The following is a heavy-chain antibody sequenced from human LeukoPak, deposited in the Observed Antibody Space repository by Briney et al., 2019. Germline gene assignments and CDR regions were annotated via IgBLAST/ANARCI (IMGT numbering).Heavy chain of an antibody. CDR3: ARALYSSGWYPPYDYYYYMDV. Sequence: ASVKVSCKASGYTFTSYYMHWVRQAPGQGLEWMGIINPSGGSASYAQKLQGRVTMTTDTSTSTAYMELRSLRSDDTAVYYCARALYSSGWYPPYDYYYYMDVWGKGTTVTVSS. J-gene: IGHJ6*03. V-gene: IGHV1-46*01. CDR1: GYTFTSYY. D-gene: IGHD6-19*01. CDR2: INPSGGSA.